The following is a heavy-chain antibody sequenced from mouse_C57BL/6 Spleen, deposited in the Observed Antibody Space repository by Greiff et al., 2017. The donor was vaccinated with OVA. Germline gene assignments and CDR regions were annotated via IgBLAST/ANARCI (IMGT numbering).Heavy chain of an antibody. J-gene: IGHJ3*01. V-gene: IGHV1-7*01. Sequence: VQLQQSGAELAKPGASVKLSCKASGYTFTSYWMHWVKQRPGQGLEWIGYINPSSGYTKYNQKFKDKATLTADKSSSTAYMQLSSLTYEDSAVYYCARSYYDYDDGAWFAYWGQGTLVTVSA. CDR3: ARSYYDYDDGAWFAY. CDR2: INPSSGYT. CDR1: GYTFTSYW. D-gene: IGHD2-4*01.